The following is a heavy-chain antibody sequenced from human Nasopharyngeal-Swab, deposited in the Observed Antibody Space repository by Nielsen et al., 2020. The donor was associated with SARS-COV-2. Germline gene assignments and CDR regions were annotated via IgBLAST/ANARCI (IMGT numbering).Heavy chain of an antibody. CDR2: ISAYNGNT. Sequence: ASVKASCKASGYTFTSYGISWVRQAPGQGLEWMGWISAYNGNTNYVQKIQGRVTMTTDTSTSTAYMELRSLRSDDTAVYYCARDPYSSSLPALYYYYYGMDVWGQGTTVTVSS. D-gene: IGHD6-13*01. CDR3: ARDPYSSSLPALYYYYYGMDV. V-gene: IGHV1-18*01. J-gene: IGHJ6*02. CDR1: GYTFTSYG.